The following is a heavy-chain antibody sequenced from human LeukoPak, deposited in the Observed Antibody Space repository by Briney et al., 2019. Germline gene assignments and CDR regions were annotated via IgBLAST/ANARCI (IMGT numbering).Heavy chain of an antibody. J-gene: IGHJ4*02. Sequence: KFQGRVTITRDTSASTAYMELSSLRSEDTAVYYCAKDLVVATSTSGFDYWGQGTLVTVSS. V-gene: IGHV1-3*01. D-gene: IGHD5-12*01. CDR3: AKDLVVATSTSGFDY.